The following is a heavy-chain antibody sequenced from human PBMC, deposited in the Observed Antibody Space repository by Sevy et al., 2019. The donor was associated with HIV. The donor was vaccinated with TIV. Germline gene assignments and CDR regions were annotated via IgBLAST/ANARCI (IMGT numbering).Heavy chain of an antibody. J-gene: IGHJ6*02. Sequence: SETLSLTCTVSGGSISGYYRSWIRQPPGKGLEWIGYHYYSGSTNYNPSLKSRVTISVDTSKNQFSLKLISVTAADTAVYYCARGSPDHYFGVDVWGQGTTVTDSS. CDR3: ARGSPDHYFGVDV. CDR1: GGSISGYY. V-gene: IGHV4-59*01. CDR2: HYYSGST.